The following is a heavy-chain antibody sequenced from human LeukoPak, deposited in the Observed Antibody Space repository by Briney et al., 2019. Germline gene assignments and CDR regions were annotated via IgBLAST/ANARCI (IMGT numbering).Heavy chain of an antibody. CDR3: AELGITMIGGV. Sequence: HPGGSLRLSCAASGFTFSNYGISWVRQAPGKGLEWLSGISGSGKNTYYADSVKGRFIISRDNPKNTAYLQIHSLGAEDTAVYYCAELGITMIGGVWGKGTTVTISS. J-gene: IGHJ6*04. V-gene: IGHV3-23*01. CDR2: ISGSGKNT. CDR1: GFTFSNYG. D-gene: IGHD3-10*02.